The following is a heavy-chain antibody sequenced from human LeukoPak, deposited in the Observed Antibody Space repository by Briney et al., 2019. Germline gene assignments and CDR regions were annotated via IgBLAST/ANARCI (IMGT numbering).Heavy chain of an antibody. CDR1: GFTFSGSA. CDR2: IRSKANSYAT. V-gene: IGHV3-73*01. J-gene: IGHJ5*02. D-gene: IGHD2-15*01. CDR3: TRGSGTINWFDP. Sequence: QAGGSLKLSCAASGFTFSGSAMHWVRQASGKGLEWVGRIRSKANSYATVYAASVKGRFTISRDDSKNTAYLQMNSLKTEDTAVYYCTRGSGTINWFDPWGQGTLVTVSS.